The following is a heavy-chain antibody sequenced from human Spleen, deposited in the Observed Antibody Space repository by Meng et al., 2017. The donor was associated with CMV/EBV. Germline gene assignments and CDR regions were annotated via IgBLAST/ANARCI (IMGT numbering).Heavy chain of an antibody. D-gene: IGHD3-22*01. V-gene: IGHV3-11*01. CDR2: ISAAGGSI. J-gene: IGHJ2*01. CDR1: TFTDHY. CDR3: AREAYDSDNSDFRDWYFDL. Sequence: TFTDHYMSWIRQAPEKGLEWISYISAAGGSIHYADSVKGRFTISRDNTKKSVFLQMSSLRADNTAVYYCAREAYDSDNSDFRDWYFDLWGRGTLVTVSS.